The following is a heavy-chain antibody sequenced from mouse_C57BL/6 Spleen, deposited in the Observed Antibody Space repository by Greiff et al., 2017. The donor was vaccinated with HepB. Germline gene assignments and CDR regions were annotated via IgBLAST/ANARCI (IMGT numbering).Heavy chain of an antibody. CDR2: IDPETGGT. Sequence: VQLQQSGAELVRPGASVTLSCKASGYTFTDYEMHWVKQTPVHGLEWIGAIDPETGGTAYNQKFKGKAILTADKSSSTAYMELRSLTSEDSAVYYCTRGFITTVVATEGSYFDYWGQGTTLTVSS. CDR3: TRGFITTVVATEGSYFDY. J-gene: IGHJ2*01. V-gene: IGHV1-15*01. CDR1: GYTFTDYE. D-gene: IGHD1-1*01.